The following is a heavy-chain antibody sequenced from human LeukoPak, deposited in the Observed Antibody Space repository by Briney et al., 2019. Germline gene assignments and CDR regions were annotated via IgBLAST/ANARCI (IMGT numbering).Heavy chain of an antibody. V-gene: IGHV4-39*01. Sequence: SETLSLTCTVSGGSISSSSYYWGWIRQPPGTGLEWIGSIFYRGSTYYNPSLKSRVTISVDTSKNQFSLKLSSVTAADTAVYYCARGLFPDYDFWSGYSTKPTFDYWGQGTLVTVSS. D-gene: IGHD3-3*01. CDR3: ARGLFPDYDFWSGYSTKPTFDY. CDR2: IFYRGST. J-gene: IGHJ4*02. CDR1: GGSISSSSYY.